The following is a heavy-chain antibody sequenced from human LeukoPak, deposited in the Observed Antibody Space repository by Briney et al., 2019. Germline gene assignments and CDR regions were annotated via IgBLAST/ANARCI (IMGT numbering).Heavy chain of an antibody. CDR3: ARDQYYYDSSGYSPLRY. D-gene: IGHD3-22*01. J-gene: IGHJ4*02. CDR1: GFNVSSNY. Sequence: GGSLRLSCAVSGFNVSSNYMNWVRQTPGKGLEWVSLIYSGGNTYYADSVKGRFTISRDNSRNTLYLQINSLRAEDTAVYYCARDQYYYDSSGYSPLRYWGQGTLVTVSS. CDR2: IYSGGNT. V-gene: IGHV3-53*01.